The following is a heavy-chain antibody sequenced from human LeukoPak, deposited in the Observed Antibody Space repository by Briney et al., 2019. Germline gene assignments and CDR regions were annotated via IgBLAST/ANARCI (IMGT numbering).Heavy chain of an antibody. Sequence: PGGSLRLSCAASGFTVSSNYMSWVRQAPGKGLEWVSSISSSSSYIYYADSVKGRFTISRDNAKNSLYLQMNSLRAEDTAVYYCARAPWGSPYFDYWGQGTLVTVSS. CDR3: ARAPWGSPYFDY. J-gene: IGHJ4*02. CDR2: ISSSSSYI. D-gene: IGHD7-27*01. V-gene: IGHV3-21*01. CDR1: GFTVSSNY.